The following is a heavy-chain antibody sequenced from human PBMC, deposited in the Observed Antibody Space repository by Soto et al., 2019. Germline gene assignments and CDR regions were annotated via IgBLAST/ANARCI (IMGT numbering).Heavy chain of an antibody. V-gene: IGHV3-23*01. D-gene: IGHD3-22*01. CDR1: GFTFSSYA. CDR3: AKGLRNYDSSGYYDY. CDR2: ISGSGGST. Sequence: GGSLRLSCAASGFTFSSYAMGWVRQAPGKGLEWVSAISGSGGSTYYADSVKGRFTISRDNSKNTLYLQMNSLRAEDTAVYYCAKGLRNYDSSGYYDYWGQGTLVTSPQ. J-gene: IGHJ4*02.